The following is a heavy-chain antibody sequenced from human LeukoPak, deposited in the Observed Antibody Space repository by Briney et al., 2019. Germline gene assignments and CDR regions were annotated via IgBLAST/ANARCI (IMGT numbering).Heavy chain of an antibody. CDR2: IIPIFGTA. CDR1: GGTFSSYA. Sequence: ASVKVSCKASGGTFSSYAISWVRQAPGQGLEWMGGIIPIFGTANYAQKFQGRVTITADESTSTAYMELSSLRSEDTAVYYCASSSSIVGAKPGYWGQGTLVTVSS. V-gene: IGHV1-69*13. D-gene: IGHD1-26*01. CDR3: ASSSSIVGAKPGY. J-gene: IGHJ4*02.